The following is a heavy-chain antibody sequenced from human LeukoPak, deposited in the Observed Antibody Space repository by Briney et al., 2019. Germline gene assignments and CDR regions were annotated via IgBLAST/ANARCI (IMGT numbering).Heavy chain of an antibody. D-gene: IGHD1-26*01. CDR1: GFTFSRSW. J-gene: IGHJ4*02. V-gene: IGHV3-74*03. CDR2: INTCGNTT. CDR3: ARSVGWDDF. Sequence: GGSLTLFCAPSGFTFSRSWELCVRQPPGGGGMGVSRINTCGNTTTYADSVKGRFTISRDNARSTLDLQMSSRRADDTPVYYGARSVGWDDFGGQGPLVTVS.